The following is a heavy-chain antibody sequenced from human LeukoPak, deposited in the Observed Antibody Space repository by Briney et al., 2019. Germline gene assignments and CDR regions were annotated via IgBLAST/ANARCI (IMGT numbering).Heavy chain of an antibody. V-gene: IGHV3-53*04. CDR3: ARVGYYYDSSGYYFDY. Sequence: GGSLRLSCAASGFTFSSYSMNWVRQAPGKGLEWVSVIYSGGSTYYADSVKGRFTISRHNSKNTLYLQMNSLRAEDTAVYYCARVGYYYDSSGYYFDYWGQGTLVTVSS. D-gene: IGHD3-22*01. CDR1: GFTFSSYS. J-gene: IGHJ4*02. CDR2: IYSGGST.